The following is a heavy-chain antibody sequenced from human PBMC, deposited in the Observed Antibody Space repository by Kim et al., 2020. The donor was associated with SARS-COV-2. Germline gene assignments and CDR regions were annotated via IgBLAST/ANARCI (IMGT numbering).Heavy chain of an antibody. V-gene: IGHV3-21*01. J-gene: IGHJ4*02. CDR3: ARVLTSGWSYFDY. CDR2: ISSSGSYI. CDR1: GFTFSNS. D-gene: IGHD6-19*01. Sequence: GGSLRLSCAASGFTFSNSMNWVRQAPGKGLEWISSISSSGSYIYYADSMKGRFTISRDNARASLYLQMNSLRAEDTAVYYCARVLTSGWSYFDYWGQGTLVTVSS.